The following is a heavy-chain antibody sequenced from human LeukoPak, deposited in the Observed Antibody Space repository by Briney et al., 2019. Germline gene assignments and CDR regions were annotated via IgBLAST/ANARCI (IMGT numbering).Heavy chain of an antibody. CDR3: ARGIFGDKHDAFDI. V-gene: IGHV1-18*01. CDR1: GYTFTSYD. Sequence: EASVKVSCKASGYTFTSYDINWVRQATGQGLEWMGWISAYNGNTNYAQKLQGRVTMTTDTSTSTAYMELRSLRSDDTAVYYCARGIFGDKHDAFDIWGQGTMVTVSS. J-gene: IGHJ3*02. CDR2: ISAYNGNT. D-gene: IGHD3-3*01.